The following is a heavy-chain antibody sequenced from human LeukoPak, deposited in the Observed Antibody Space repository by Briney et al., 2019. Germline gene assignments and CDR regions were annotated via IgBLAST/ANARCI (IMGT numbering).Heavy chain of an antibody. V-gene: IGHV1-18*04. CDR2: ISAYNGNT. CDR1: GYTFTSYG. CDR3: ARAYCSSTSCYTDAFDI. Sequence: GASVKVSCKASGYTFTSYGISWVRQAPGQGLEWMGWISAYNGNTNYAQKLQGRVTMTTDTSTSTAYMELRSLRSDDTAVYYCARAYCSSTSCYTDAFDIWGQGTMVTVSS. J-gene: IGHJ3*02. D-gene: IGHD2-2*02.